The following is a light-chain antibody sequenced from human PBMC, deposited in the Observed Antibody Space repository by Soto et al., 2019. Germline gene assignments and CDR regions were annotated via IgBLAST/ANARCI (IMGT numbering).Light chain of an antibody. CDR3: QQYVRSPTIT. Sequence: ESRLTQYPATLSLSPGVRDPLSCRASQSVSSSYLAWYQENPGLAPRLPIYDAASRATGIPDRFSGSGSGTDFALTLSRLETEDFAVYYRQQYVRSPTITFGQGTRREMK. J-gene: IGKJ5*01. CDR2: DAA. CDR1: QSVSSSY. V-gene: IGKV3D-20*01.